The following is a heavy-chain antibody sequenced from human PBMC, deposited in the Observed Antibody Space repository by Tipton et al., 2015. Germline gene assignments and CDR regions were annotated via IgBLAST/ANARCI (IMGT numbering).Heavy chain of an antibody. J-gene: IGHJ6*02. CDR1: GFTLSSYS. CDR3: ARDGGDRGGYHYYGMDV. CDR2: ISSSSNFI. V-gene: IGHV3-21*01. D-gene: IGHD2-21*02. Sequence: SLRLYCAASGFTLSSYSMNWVRQAPGKGLEWVSFISSSSNFIHYVYSVKGRFTISRDNAKNLVYLQMNSLRAEDTAVYYCARDGGDRGGYHYYGMDVWGQGTTVTVSS.